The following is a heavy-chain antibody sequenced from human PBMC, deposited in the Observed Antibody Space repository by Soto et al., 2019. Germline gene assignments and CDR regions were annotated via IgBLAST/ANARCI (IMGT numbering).Heavy chain of an antibody. V-gene: IGHV3-7*01. CDR3: AREKWLQFYFYYGLDV. CDR2: IKQSGTEK. Sequence: EMQLVESGGGLVQSGGSLRLSCVASGFSFNSYWMSWVRQAPGKGLEWVANIKQSGTEKFYADSVKGRFTISRDNGKNSVFLEMNSLRAEDTPVYFCAREKWLQFYFYYGLDVWGQGTTVTVSS. J-gene: IGHJ6*02. CDR1: GFSFNSYW. D-gene: IGHD6-19*01.